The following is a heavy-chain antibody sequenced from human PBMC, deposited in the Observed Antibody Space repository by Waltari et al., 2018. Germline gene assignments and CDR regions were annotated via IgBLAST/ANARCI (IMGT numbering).Heavy chain of an antibody. V-gene: IGHV4-34*01. CDR2: INHSGST. D-gene: IGHD4-17*01. J-gene: IGHJ4*02. Sequence: QVQLQQWGAGLLKPSETLSLTCAVYGGSFSGYSWSWFRQPPGKGLEWIGEINHSGSTNYNPSLKSRVTISVDTSKNQFSLKLSSVTAADTAVYYCARITVTTSPFDYWGQGTLVTVSS. CDR3: ARITVTTSPFDY. CDR1: GGSFSGYS.